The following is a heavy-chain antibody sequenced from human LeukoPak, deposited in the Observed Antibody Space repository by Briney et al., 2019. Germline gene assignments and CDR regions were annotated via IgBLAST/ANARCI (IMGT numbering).Heavy chain of an antibody. Sequence: ASVKVSCKASGYTFTGYYMHWVRQAPGQGLEWMGWINPNSGGTNYAQKFQGRVTMTRDTSISTAYMELGRLRSDDTAVYYCARYLGAGTYNWFDPWGQGTLVTVSS. V-gene: IGHV1-2*02. D-gene: IGHD1-26*01. CDR3: ARYLGAGTYNWFDP. CDR2: INPNSGGT. CDR1: GYTFTGYY. J-gene: IGHJ5*02.